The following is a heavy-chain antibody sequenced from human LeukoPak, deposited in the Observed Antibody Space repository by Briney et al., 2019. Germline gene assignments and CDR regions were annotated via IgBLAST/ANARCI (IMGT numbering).Heavy chain of an antibody. Sequence: PGGSLRLSCAASGFTFSSYGMHWVRQAPGKGLEWVAVISYDGSNKYYADSVKGRFTISRDNSKNTLYLQMNSLRAEDTAVYYCARESEYYFDYWGQGTLVTVSS. CDR1: GFTFSSYG. CDR3: ARESEYYFDY. CDR2: ISYDGSNK. J-gene: IGHJ4*02. V-gene: IGHV3-30*03.